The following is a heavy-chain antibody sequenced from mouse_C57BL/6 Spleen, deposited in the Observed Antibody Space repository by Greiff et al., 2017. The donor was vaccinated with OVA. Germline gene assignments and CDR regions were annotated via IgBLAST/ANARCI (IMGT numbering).Heavy chain of an antibody. CDR3: ARGGLLPYAMDY. V-gene: IGHV5-4*01. Sequence: EVQVVESGGGLVKPGGSLKLSCAASGFTFSSYAMSWVRQTPEKRLEWVATISDGGSYTYYPDNVKGRFTISRDNAKNNLYLQMSHLKSEDTAMYYCARGGLLPYAMDYWGQGTSVTVSS. J-gene: IGHJ4*01. D-gene: IGHD2-3*01. CDR1: GFTFSSYA. CDR2: ISDGGSYT.